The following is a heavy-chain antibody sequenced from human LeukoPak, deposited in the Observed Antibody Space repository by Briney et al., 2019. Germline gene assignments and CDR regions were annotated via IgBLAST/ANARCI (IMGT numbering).Heavy chain of an antibody. D-gene: IGHD5-24*01. CDR3: ARLTRTDGYYFDS. J-gene: IGHJ4*02. Sequence: ASVKVSCKASGYTFTAYYMHWVRQAPGRGLEWMGQINPNTGVTNYAQKFQGRVTMTRDTSISTAYMDLSRLTSDDTAVYYCARLTRTDGYYFDSWGQGTLVTVSS. CDR2: INPNTGVT. CDR1: GYTFTAYY. V-gene: IGHV1-2*06.